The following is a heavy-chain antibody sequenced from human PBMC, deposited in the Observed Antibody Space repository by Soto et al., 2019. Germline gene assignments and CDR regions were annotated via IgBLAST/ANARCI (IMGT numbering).Heavy chain of an antibody. CDR3: ARAMGESTPRGTGAFDI. V-gene: IGHV3-7*01. CDR2: IKQDGSEK. D-gene: IGHD1-26*01. Sequence: PGGSLRLSCAASGFTFSSYWMSWFRQAPGKGLEWVANIKQDGSEKYYVDSVKGRLTISRANAKNSLYLQMNSLRAEDTAVYYCARAMGESTPRGTGAFDIWGQGTMVTVSS. CDR1: GFTFSSYW. J-gene: IGHJ3*02.